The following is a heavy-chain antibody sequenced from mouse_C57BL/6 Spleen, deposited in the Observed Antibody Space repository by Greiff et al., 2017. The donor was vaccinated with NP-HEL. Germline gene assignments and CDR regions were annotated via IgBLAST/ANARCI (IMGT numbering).Heavy chain of an antibody. CDR2: ISSGSSTI. CDR3: ARMVYYDGYYDWYFDV. J-gene: IGHJ1*03. CDR1: GFTFSDYG. V-gene: IGHV5-17*01. D-gene: IGHD2-3*01. Sequence: EVQGVESGGGLVKPGGSLKLSCAASGFTFSDYGMHWVRQAPEKGLEWVAYISSGSSTIYYADTVKGRFTISRDNAKNTLFLQMTSLRSEDTAMYYCARMVYYDGYYDWYFDVWGTGTTVTVSS.